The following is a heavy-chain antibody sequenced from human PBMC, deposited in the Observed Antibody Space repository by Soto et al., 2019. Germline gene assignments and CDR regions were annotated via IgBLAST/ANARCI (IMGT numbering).Heavy chain of an antibody. CDR2: INPSGGAT. D-gene: IGHD3-10*01. V-gene: IGHV1-46*01. Sequence: ASVKVSCKASGYTLTRYYVHWVRQAPGQGLEWMGIINPSGGATTSAQKFQGRVTMTRDMSTSTMYMELSGLTSEDTAVYYCTRRINTCYFDAWGQGSLVTVSS. CDR1: GYTLTRYY. CDR3: TRRINTCYFDA. J-gene: IGHJ5*02.